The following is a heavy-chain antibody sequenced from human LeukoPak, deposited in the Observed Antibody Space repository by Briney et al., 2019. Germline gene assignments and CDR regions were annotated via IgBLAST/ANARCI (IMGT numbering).Heavy chain of an antibody. CDR2: IRYDGSNK. CDR3: ATRPPFCSSTSCPESGNLY. Sequence: GGSLRLSCAASGFTFSSYGMHWVRQAPGKGLEWVAFIRYDGSNKYYADSVKGRFTISRDNSKNTLYLQMNSLRAEDTAVYYCATRPPFCSSTSCPESGNLYWGQGTLVTVSS. V-gene: IGHV3-30*02. D-gene: IGHD2-2*01. J-gene: IGHJ4*02. CDR1: GFTFSSYG.